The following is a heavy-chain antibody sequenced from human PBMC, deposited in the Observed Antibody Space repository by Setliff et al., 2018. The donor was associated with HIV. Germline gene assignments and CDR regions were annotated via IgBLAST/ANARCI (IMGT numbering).Heavy chain of an antibody. CDR2: IYTSGST. CDR3: ARETYDYVWGTYRYRPRHFDY. D-gene: IGHD3-16*02. Sequence: SETLSLTCTVSGGSISSGTSYWSWIRQPAGKGLEWTGRIYTSGSTNYNPSLKSRVSISVDTSKNRFSLKLSSVTAADTAVYYCARETYDYVWGTYRYRPRHFDYWGQGTLVTVSS. J-gene: IGHJ4*02. V-gene: IGHV4-61*02. CDR1: GGSISSGTSY.